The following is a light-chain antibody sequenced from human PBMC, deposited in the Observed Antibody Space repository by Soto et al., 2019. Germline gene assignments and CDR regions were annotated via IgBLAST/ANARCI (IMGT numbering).Light chain of an antibody. J-gene: IGLJ2*01. CDR3: GSYTTSGSVV. CDR2: DVN. CDR1: SSDVGAYNY. V-gene: IGLV2-14*03. Sequence: QSALTQPASVSGSPGQSIAISCIGTSSDVGAYNYVSWYQQHPGKAPKLVIYDVNNRPSGVSSRFSGSKSGNTASLTISGLQAEDEADYYCGSYTTSGSVVFGGGTKLTVL.